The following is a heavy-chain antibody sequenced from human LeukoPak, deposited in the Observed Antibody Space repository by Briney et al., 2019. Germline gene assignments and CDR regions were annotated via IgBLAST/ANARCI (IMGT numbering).Heavy chain of an antibody. Sequence: GGSLRLSCAASGFTFDDYGMSWVRQAPGKGLEWVSGINWNGGSTGYADSVKGRFTISRDNAKNSLYLQMNSLRAEDTAVYYCGKEVERHFDLKYWGQGTLVTVSS. V-gene: IGHV3-20*04. CDR3: GKEVERHFDLKY. CDR2: INWNGGST. J-gene: IGHJ4*02. CDR1: GFTFDDYG.